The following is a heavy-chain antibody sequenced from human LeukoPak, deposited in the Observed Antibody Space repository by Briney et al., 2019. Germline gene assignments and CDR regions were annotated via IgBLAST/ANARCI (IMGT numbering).Heavy chain of an antibody. D-gene: IGHD3-3*01. CDR2: ISAYNGNT. V-gene: IGHV1-18*01. CDR3: ARLLLGPYYDFWSGHLSNWFDP. J-gene: IGHJ5*02. Sequence: ASVKVSCKASGYTFTSYGISWVRQAPGQGLEWMGWISAYNGNTNYAQKLQGRVTMTTDTSTSTAYMELRSLRSDDTAVYYCARLLLGPYYDFWSGHLSNWFDPWGQGTLVTVSS. CDR1: GYTFTSYG.